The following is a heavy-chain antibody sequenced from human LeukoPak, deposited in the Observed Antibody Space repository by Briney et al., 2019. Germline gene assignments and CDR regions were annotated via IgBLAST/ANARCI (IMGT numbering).Heavy chain of an antibody. Sequence: GRSLRLSCAASGFTFSSYAMHWVRQAPGKGLEWVAVISYDGSNKYYADSVKGRFTISRDNSKNTLYLQMNSLRAEDTAVYYCARDRKAYYYGSGSYSDYWGQGILVTVSS. J-gene: IGHJ4*02. CDR3: ARDRKAYYYGSGSYSDY. CDR1: GFTFSSYA. D-gene: IGHD3-10*01. CDR2: ISYDGSNK. V-gene: IGHV3-30-3*01.